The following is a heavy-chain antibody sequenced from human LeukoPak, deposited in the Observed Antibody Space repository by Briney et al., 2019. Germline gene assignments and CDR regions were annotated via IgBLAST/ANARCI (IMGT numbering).Heavy chain of an antibody. J-gene: IGHJ4*02. Sequence: ASVKVSCKASGYTFTSYGISWVRQAPGQGLEWMGWISAYNGNTNYAQEFQGRVTVTTDTSTTTAYMELRSLRSDDTAVYYCARDEEAVAGTRGFDYWGQGTLVTVSS. CDR2: ISAYNGNT. V-gene: IGHV1-18*04. D-gene: IGHD6-19*01. CDR3: ARDEEAVAGTRGFDY. CDR1: GYTFTSYG.